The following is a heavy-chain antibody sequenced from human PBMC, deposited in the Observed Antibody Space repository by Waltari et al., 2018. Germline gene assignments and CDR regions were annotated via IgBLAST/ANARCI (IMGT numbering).Heavy chain of an antibody. D-gene: IGHD2-2*01. J-gene: IGHJ4*02. CDR1: GDSIRSSDYF. CDR3: TRETSSTSHY. CDR2: IYYTGTT. V-gene: IGHV4-39*01. Sequence: QLQLQESGPGLVKPSETLSLTCSVSGDSIRSSDYFWAWIRQPPGKALEWIGSIYYTGTTFYSPSLKSRVTISIDTSKNQFSRKLSSVTATDTALYYCTRETSSTSHYWGQGTLVTVSS.